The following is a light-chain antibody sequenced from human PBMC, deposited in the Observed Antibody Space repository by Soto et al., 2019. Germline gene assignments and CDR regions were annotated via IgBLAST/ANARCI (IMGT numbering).Light chain of an antibody. J-gene: IGLJ2*01. CDR1: SGDVDPYNY. CDR3: CSYVGTPL. V-gene: IGLV2-11*01. Sequence: QSALTQPPSVSGSPGQSVTISCTGTSGDVDPYNYVSWYQQHPGRAPKLVIYDVNMRPSGVPDRFSSSKSGDTSSLTISGLQAEDEADYYCCSYVGTPLVGGGTKLTVL. CDR2: DVN.